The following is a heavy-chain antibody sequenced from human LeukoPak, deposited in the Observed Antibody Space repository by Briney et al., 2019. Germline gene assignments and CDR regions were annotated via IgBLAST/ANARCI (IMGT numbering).Heavy chain of an antibody. CDR3: ARSGVYYDFWSGYSTSNWFDP. CDR1: GYTFTGYY. D-gene: IGHD3-3*01. J-gene: IGHJ5*02. CDR2: INPNSGGT. Sequence: ASVKVSCKASGYTFTGYYMLWVRQAPGQGLEWMGWINPNSGGTNYAQKFQGRVTMTRDTSISTAYMELSRLRSDDTAVYYCARSGVYYDFWSGYSTSNWFDPWGQGTLVTVSS. V-gene: IGHV1-2*02.